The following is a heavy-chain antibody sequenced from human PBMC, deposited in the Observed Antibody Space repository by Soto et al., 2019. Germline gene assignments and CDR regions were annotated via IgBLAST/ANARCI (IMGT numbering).Heavy chain of an antibody. CDR2: IYYSGST. CDR3: ASQTTVTTVDY. Sequence: SETLALTCTVSGGSISSGDYYWSWIRQPPGKGLEWIGYIYYSGSTYYNPSLKSRVTISVDTSKNQFSLKLSSVTAADTAVYYCASQTTVTTVDYWGQGTPVTVSS. V-gene: IGHV4-30-4*01. CDR1: GGSISSGDYY. D-gene: IGHD4-17*01. J-gene: IGHJ4*02.